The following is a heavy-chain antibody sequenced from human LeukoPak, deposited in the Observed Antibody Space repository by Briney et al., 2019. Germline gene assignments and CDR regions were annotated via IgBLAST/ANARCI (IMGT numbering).Heavy chain of an antibody. J-gene: IGHJ1*01. V-gene: IGHV1-8*01. CDR3: VRGRIIAGAGD. CDR1: GYTFTSYD. CDR2: MNPNSGNT. D-gene: IGHD1-26*01. Sequence: GASVKVSCKASGYTFTSYDINWVRQATGQGLEWMGWMNPNSGNTGYAQTFQGRVTMTRNTSISTAYMELSNLRSEDTAVYYCVRGRIIAGAGDWGQGTPVTVPS.